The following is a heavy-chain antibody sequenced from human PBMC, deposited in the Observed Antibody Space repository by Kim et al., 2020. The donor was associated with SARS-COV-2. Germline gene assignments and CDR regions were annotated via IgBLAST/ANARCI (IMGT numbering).Heavy chain of an antibody. CDR2: IDPSDSYT. D-gene: IGHD2-2*02. Sequence: GESLKISCKGSGYSFTSYWISWVRQMPGKGLEWMGRIDPSDSYTNYSPSFQGHVTISADESISTAYLQWSSLKASDTAMYYCARQGTYCSSTSCYSWFDPWGQGTLVTVSS. CDR3: ARQGTYCSSTSCYSWFDP. J-gene: IGHJ5*02. CDR1: GYSFTSYW. V-gene: IGHV5-10-1*01.